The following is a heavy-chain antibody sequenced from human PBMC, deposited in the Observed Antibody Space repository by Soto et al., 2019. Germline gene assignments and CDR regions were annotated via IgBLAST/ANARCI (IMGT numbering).Heavy chain of an antibody. CDR2: ISAYNGNT. Sequence: ASVKVSCKASGYTFTSYGISWVRQAPGQGLEWMGWISAYNGNTNYAQKLQGRVTMTTDTSTSTAYMELRSLRSDDTAVYYCARGDFRSGSPNWFDPWGQGTLVTVSS. J-gene: IGHJ5*02. CDR1: GYTFTSYG. CDR3: ARGDFRSGSPNWFDP. D-gene: IGHD3-3*01. V-gene: IGHV1-18*01.